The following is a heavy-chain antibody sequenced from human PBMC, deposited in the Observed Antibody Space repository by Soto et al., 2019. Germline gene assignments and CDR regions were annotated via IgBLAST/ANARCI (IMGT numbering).Heavy chain of an antibody. J-gene: IGHJ5*02. CDR3: ARGIAWFDP. Sequence: SETLSLTCTVSGGSISSYYWSWIRQPPGKGLEWIGYIYYSGSTNYNPSLKSRVTISVDTSKNQFSLKLSSVTAADTAVYYCARGIAWFDPWGQGTLVTVSS. CDR2: IYYSGST. V-gene: IGHV4-59*01. CDR1: GGSISSYY. D-gene: IGHD2-21*01.